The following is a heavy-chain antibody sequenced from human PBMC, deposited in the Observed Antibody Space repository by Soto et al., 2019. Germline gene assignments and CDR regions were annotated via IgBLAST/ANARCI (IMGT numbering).Heavy chain of an antibody. CDR2: ISLYSDGT. Sequence: QVQLVQSGGEVKRPGASVKVSCKTSGYTFSNYGITWVRQAPGQPLEWLGWISLYSDGTNYAQKFQGRVSMTTDTSTTTAYTELRILRSDDTAVYYCARVVPGAEAWFGPWGQVTLVTVAS. CDR3: ARVVPGAEAWFGP. V-gene: IGHV1-18*01. D-gene: IGHD2-2*01. CDR1: GYTFSNYG. J-gene: IGHJ5*02.